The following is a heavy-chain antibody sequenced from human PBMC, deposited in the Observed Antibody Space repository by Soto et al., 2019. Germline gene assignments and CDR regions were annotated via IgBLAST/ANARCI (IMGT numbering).Heavy chain of an antibody. V-gene: IGHV3-30-3*01. CDR1: GFTFSSYA. D-gene: IGHD6-13*01. CDR3: ARDRGTATKYYYYGMDV. Sequence: VGSLRLSCAASGFTFSSYAMHWVRQAPGKGLEWVAVISYDGSNKYYADSVKGRFTISRDSSKNTLYLQMNSLRAEDTAVYYCARDRGTATKYYYYGMDVWGQGTTVTVSS. J-gene: IGHJ6*02. CDR2: ISYDGSNK.